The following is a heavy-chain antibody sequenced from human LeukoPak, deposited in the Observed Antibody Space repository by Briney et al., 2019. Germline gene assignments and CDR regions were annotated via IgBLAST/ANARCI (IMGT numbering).Heavy chain of an antibody. J-gene: IGHJ4*02. CDR1: GFTFSSYA. Sequence: GGSLRLSCAASGFTFSSYAMSWVRQAPGKGLEWVSAISGSGGSTYYADSVKGRFTISRDNSKNMLYLQMNSLRAEDTAVYYCAKDILPYGSGNEVDYWGQGTLVTVSS. CDR2: ISGSGGST. D-gene: IGHD3-10*01. CDR3: AKDILPYGSGNEVDY. V-gene: IGHV3-23*01.